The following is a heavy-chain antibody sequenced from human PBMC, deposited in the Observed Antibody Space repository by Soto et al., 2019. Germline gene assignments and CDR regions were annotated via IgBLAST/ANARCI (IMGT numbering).Heavy chain of an antibody. CDR1: GDSITSGGYY. D-gene: IGHD1-26*01. CDR3: ARERVLRSGWFDP. V-gene: IGHV4-31*03. CDR2: IYFTGSA. Sequence: QVQLRESGPGLVKPSQALSLVCSVSGDSITSGGYYWTWLRQRPGKGLEWIGYIYFTGSAYYNPSLKSRRTMSVDTSKNQFSLRLSSVTAADTAFYYCARERVLRSGWFDPWGQGTLVTVSS. J-gene: IGHJ5*02.